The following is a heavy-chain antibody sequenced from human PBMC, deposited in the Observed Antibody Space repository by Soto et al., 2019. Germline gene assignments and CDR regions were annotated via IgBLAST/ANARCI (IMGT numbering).Heavy chain of an antibody. CDR2: SGTTGRT. CDR1: GFTFSTYA. J-gene: IGHJ5*02. CDR3: AKDGASGNGTLDWFDP. V-gene: IGHV3-23*01. D-gene: IGHD1-1*01. Sequence: PGGSLRLSCAGSGFTFSTYAISWFRQAPGKGLEWVSASGTTGRTYYADSVKGRFTISRDNSKNTVYLQMNSLGAEDTAVYYCAKDGASGNGTLDWFDPWGQGTLVTVSS.